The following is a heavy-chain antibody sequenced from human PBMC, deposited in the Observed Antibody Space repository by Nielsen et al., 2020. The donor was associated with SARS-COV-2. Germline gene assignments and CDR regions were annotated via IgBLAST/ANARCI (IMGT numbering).Heavy chain of an antibody. Sequence: ASVKVSCKASGYTFTSYAMHWVRQAPGQRLEWMGWINAGNGNTKYSQKFQGRVTITRDTSASTAYMELSSLGSEDTAVYYCARAPPGNYDSSGYSFDYWGQGTLVTVSS. J-gene: IGHJ4*02. CDR1: GYTFTSYA. V-gene: IGHV1-3*01. CDR2: INAGNGNT. D-gene: IGHD3-22*01. CDR3: ARAPPGNYDSSGYSFDY.